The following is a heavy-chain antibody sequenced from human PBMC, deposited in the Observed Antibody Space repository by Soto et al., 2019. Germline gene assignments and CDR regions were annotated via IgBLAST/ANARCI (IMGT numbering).Heavy chain of an antibody. J-gene: IGHJ4*02. CDR1: GFTFSSYA. Sequence: GGFLRLSCAASGFTFSSYAMSWVRQAPGKGLEWVSAISGSGGSTYYADSVKGRFTISRDNSKNTLYLQMNSLRAEDTAVYYCAKDTDMTTVTTFDYWGQGTLVTVSS. D-gene: IGHD4-17*01. CDR3: AKDTDMTTVTTFDY. CDR2: ISGSGGST. V-gene: IGHV3-23*01.